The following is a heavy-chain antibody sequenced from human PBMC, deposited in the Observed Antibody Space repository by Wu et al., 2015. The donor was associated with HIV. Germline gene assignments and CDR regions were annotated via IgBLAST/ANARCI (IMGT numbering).Heavy chain of an antibody. CDR2: IYYSGST. CDR3: ARSEAAGRGWFDP. V-gene: IGHV4-59*01. J-gene: IGHJ5*02. CDR1: GGSISSYY. Sequence: QVQLQESGPGQVKPSETLSLTCTVSGGSISSYYWSWIRQPPGKGLEWIGYIYYSGSTNYNPSLKSRVTISVDTSKNQFSLKLSSVTAADTAVYYCARSEAAGRGWFDPWGQGTLVTVSS. D-gene: IGHD6-13*01.